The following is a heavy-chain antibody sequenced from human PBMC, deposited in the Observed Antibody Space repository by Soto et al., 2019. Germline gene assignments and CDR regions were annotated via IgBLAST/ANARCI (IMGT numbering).Heavy chain of an antibody. V-gene: IGHV1-18*01. CDR2: ISAYNGNT. CDR1: GYTFTSYG. Sequence: ASVKVSCKASGYTFTSYGISWVRQAPGQGLEWMGWISAYNGNTNYAQKLQGRVTMTTDTSTSTAYMELRSLRSDDTAVYYCARDRNGYYYYYGMDVWGQGTTVTVSS. J-gene: IGHJ6*02. CDR3: ARDRNGYYYYYGMDV. D-gene: IGHD1-1*01.